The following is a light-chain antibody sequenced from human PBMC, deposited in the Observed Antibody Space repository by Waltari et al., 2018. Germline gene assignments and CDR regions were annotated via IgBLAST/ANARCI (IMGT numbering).Light chain of an antibody. J-gene: IGKJ1*01. CDR2: GAS. Sequence: EIVLTQSQGTLSLSPGKRATLSCRSSQSVSRYLAWYQQKPCQAPRLLIYGASSRATGIPDRFSGSGSGTDFSLTISRLEPEDFAVYYCQNHERLPAMFGQGTKVEIK. V-gene: IGKV3-20*01. CDR1: QSVSRY. CDR3: QNHERLPAM.